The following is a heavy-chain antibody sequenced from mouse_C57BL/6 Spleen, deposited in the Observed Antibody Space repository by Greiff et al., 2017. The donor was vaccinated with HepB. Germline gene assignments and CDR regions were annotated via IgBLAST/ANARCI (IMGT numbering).Heavy chain of an antibody. V-gene: IGHV1-9*01. D-gene: IGHD1-1*01. CDR2: ILPGSGGT. Sequence: QVQLQQSGAELMKPGASVKLSCKATGYTFTGYWIEWVKQRPGHGLEWIGEILPGSGGTNYTEKFKGKATFTADTSSNTAYMQLSSLTTEDSAIYYCAGPLIQGWYFDVWGTGTTVTVSS. J-gene: IGHJ1*03. CDR3: AGPLIQGWYFDV. CDR1: GYTFTGYW.